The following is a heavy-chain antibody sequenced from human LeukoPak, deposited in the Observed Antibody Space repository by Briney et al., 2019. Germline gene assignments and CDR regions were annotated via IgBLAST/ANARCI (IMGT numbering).Heavy chain of an antibody. D-gene: IGHD1-26*01. CDR3: AKSILPWSSGSRDDY. J-gene: IGHJ4*02. CDR1: GFTFSSYA. CDR2: ISGSGGST. V-gene: IGHV3-23*01. Sequence: GGSLRLSCAASGFTFSSYAMNWVRRAPGQGLEWVSTISGSGGSTYYADSVKGRFTISRDNSKNTLYLQMNSLRAEDTAVYYCAKSILPWSSGSRDDYWGQGTLVTVSS.